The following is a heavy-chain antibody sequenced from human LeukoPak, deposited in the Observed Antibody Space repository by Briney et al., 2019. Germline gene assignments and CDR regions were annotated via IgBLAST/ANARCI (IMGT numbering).Heavy chain of an antibody. J-gene: IGHJ4*02. CDR3: AKVMRQWLDLYYFDY. CDR2: ISSSGSYI. D-gene: IGHD6-19*01. CDR1: EFTFSSYN. Sequence: GGSLRLSCVASEFTFSSYNMNWVRQAPGKGLEWVSSISSSGSYIYYADAVKGRFTISRDNAKNTLYLQMNSLRAEDTAVYYCAKVMRQWLDLYYFDYWGQGTLVTVSS. V-gene: IGHV3-21*01.